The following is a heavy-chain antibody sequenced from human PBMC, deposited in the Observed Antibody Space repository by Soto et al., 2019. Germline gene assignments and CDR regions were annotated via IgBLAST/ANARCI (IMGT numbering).Heavy chain of an antibody. Sequence: PSETLSLTCTVSGGSISSYYWSWIRQPPGKGLEWIGYIYYSGNTNYNPSLKSRVTISVDTSKNQFSLKLSSVTAADTAVYYCERERWLRQSFDYWGQGSLVTVSS. D-gene: IGHD5-12*01. CDR3: ERERWLRQSFDY. J-gene: IGHJ4*02. CDR2: IYYSGNT. V-gene: IGHV4-59*12. CDR1: GGSISSYY.